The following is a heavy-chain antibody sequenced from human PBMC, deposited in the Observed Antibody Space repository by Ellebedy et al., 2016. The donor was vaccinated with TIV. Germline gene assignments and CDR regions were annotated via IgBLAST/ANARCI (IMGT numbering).Heavy chain of an antibody. Sequence: PGESLKISCAASGFTFSSYAMSWVRQAPGKGLEWVSGIVGSGGSRYADSVKGRFTISRDNAKNSLYLQMNSLRVEDTAVYYCASEYCNGGRCYAGFDYWGQGTLVTVSS. CDR1: GFTFSSYA. D-gene: IGHD2-15*01. J-gene: IGHJ4*02. CDR3: ASEYCNGGRCYAGFDY. V-gene: IGHV3-23*01. CDR2: IVGSGGSR.